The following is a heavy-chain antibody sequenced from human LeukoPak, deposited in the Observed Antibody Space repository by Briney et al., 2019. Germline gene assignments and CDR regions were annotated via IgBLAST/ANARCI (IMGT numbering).Heavy chain of an antibody. D-gene: IGHD1-26*01. CDR3: ARVTLTSGSYSPGYFDY. CDR2: ISGSGGST. J-gene: IGHJ4*02. V-gene: IGHV3-23*01. CDR1: GFTFSSYA. Sequence: GGSLRLSCAASGFTFSSYAMSWVRQAPGKGLEWVSAISGSGGSTYYADSVKGRFTISRDNAKNSLYLQMNSLRAEDTAVYYCARVTLTSGSYSPGYFDYWGQGTLVTVSS.